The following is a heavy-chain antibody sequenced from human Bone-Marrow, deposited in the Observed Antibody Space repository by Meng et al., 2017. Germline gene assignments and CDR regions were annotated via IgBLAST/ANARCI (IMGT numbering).Heavy chain of an antibody. Sequence: SANVSCKASRGTFSSYAISWVRQAPGQGLEWMGGIIPIFGTANYAQKFQGRVTITADESTSTAYMELSSLRSEDTAVYYCASSHYYYDSSGPPDYWGQGTLVTVSS. J-gene: IGHJ4*02. CDR2: IIPIFGTA. CDR3: ASSHYYYDSSGPPDY. V-gene: IGHV1-69*13. CDR1: RGTFSSYA. D-gene: IGHD3-22*01.